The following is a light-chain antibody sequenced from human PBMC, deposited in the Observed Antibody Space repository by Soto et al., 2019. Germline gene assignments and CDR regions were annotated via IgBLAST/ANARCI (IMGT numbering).Light chain of an antibody. J-gene: IGKJ1*01. Sequence: EIVLTQSPGTLSLSPGKRVTLSCRASQSISSTYLAWYQQKPGQAPRLLIYGASSRATGIPDRFSGSGSGTDFTLTISTLEPEDFAVYYGQQYDSPPRTFGQGTKVEVQ. CDR2: GAS. CDR3: QQYDSPPRT. CDR1: QSISSTY. V-gene: IGKV3-20*01.